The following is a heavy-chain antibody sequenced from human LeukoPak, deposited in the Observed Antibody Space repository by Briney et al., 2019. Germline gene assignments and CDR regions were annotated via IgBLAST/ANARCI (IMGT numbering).Heavy chain of an antibody. CDR3: ARAHYYDSSGLDF. Sequence: GGSLRLSCAASGLTISSYSMNWVRQAPGKGLQWISYISSSSSTIYYADSVKGRFTISRDNAKNSLYLQMNSLRAEDTAVYYCARAHYYDSSGLDFWGQGTLVTVSS. D-gene: IGHD3-22*01. CDR1: GLTISSYS. J-gene: IGHJ4*02. V-gene: IGHV3-48*04. CDR2: ISSSSSTI.